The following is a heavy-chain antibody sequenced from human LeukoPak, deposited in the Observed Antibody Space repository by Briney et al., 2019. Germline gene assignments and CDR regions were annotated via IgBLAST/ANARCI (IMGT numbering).Heavy chain of an antibody. D-gene: IGHD1-1*01. V-gene: IGHV5-51*01. CDR1: RDSFTNYW. Sequence: GESLKISCKGSRDSFTNYWIGWVRQMPGKGLEWMGIIYPGDSDTRYSPSFQGQVTISADKSINTAYLQWSSLKASDTAIYYCARRDDSNWIFDYWGQGTLVIVSS. J-gene: IGHJ4*02. CDR3: ARRDDSNWIFDY. CDR2: IYPGDSDT.